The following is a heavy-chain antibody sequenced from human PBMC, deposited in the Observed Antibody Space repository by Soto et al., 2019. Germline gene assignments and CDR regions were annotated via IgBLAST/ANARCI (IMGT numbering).Heavy chain of an antibody. CDR3: AKAGSSGYSYFDY. Sequence: GGSLRLSCAASGFTFSSYGMHWVRQAPGKGLEWVAVISYDGSNKYYADSVKGRFTISRDNSKNTLYLQMNSLRAEDTAVYYCAKAGSSGYSYFDYWGQGSLVTVSS. J-gene: IGHJ4*02. V-gene: IGHV3-30*18. CDR2: ISYDGSNK. D-gene: IGHD3-22*01. CDR1: GFTFSSYG.